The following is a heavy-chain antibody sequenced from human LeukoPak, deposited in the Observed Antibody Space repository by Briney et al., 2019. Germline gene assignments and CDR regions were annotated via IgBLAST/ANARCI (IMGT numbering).Heavy chain of an antibody. Sequence: GGSLRLSCAASGFTFSSYAMSWVRQAPGXXXXWVSAISGSGGSTYYADSVKGRFTISRDNSKNTLYLQMNSLRAEDTAVYYCAKHRSFYVNSLFDYWGQGTLVTVSS. J-gene: IGHJ4*02. V-gene: IGHV3-23*01. CDR1: GFTFSSYA. CDR2: ISGSGGST. CDR3: AKHRSFYVNSLFDY. D-gene: IGHD3-16*02.